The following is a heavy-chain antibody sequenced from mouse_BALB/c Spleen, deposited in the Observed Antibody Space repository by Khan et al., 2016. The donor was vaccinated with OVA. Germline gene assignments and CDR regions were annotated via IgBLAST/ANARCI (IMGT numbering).Heavy chain of an antibody. Sequence: EVQLQESGPGLVKPSQSLSLTCSVTGYSITSGYYWNWIRQFPGNKLEWMDYIRYDGSNNYNPSLKNRISITRDTSKNQFFLKLNSVTTEDTATYYCARDYYGTGWYCDVWGAGTTVTVSS. CDR1: GYSITSGYY. J-gene: IGHJ1*01. D-gene: IGHD1-1*01. CDR2: IRYDGSN. V-gene: IGHV3-6*02. CDR3: ARDYYGTGWYCDV.